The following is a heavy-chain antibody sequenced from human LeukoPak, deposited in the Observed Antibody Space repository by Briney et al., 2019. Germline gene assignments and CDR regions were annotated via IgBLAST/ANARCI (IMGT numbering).Heavy chain of an antibody. CDR2: ISGSSSYI. D-gene: IGHD3-9*01. V-gene: IGHV3-21*01. CDR3: AREYFDPSDYYYYMDV. Sequence: GGSLRLSCAASGFTFSRYGMHWVRQAPGKGLEWVSSISGSSSYIYYADSVKGRFTISRDNAKNTVYLQMNSLRAEDTAMYYCAREYFDPSDYYYYMDVWGKGTTVTVSS. J-gene: IGHJ6*03. CDR1: GFTFSRYG.